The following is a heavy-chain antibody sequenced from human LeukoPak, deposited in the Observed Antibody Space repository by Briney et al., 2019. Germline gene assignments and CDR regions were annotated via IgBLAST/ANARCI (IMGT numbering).Heavy chain of an antibody. Sequence: SETLSLTCTVSGASISSGGYYWSWTRQHPGKGLEWLGYIYYSGSTYYNPSLKSRVNISLDTSKNQFSLKLSSVTAADTAVYYCARDLSGVISYWGQGTLVTVSS. V-gene: IGHV4-31*03. CDR1: GASISSGGYY. CDR3: ARDLSGVISY. D-gene: IGHD3-10*01. CDR2: IYYSGST. J-gene: IGHJ4*02.